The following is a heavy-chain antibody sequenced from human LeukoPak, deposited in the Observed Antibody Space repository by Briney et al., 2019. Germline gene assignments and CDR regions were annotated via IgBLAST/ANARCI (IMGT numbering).Heavy chain of an antibody. CDR1: GFTFSSYA. V-gene: IGHV3-30*04. CDR3: AREEGD. J-gene: IGHJ4*02. Sequence: PGGSLRLSCAASGFTFSSYAMDWVRQAPGKGLEWVAVISYDGSNKYYADSVKGRFTISRDNSKNTLYLQMNSLRAEDTAVYYCAREEGDWGQGTLVTVSS. CDR2: ISYDGSNK.